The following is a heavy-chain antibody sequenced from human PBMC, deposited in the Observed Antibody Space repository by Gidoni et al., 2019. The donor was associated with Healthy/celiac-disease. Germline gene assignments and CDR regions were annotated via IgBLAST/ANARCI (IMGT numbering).Heavy chain of an antibody. D-gene: IGHD3-16*02. V-gene: IGHV3-13*01. Sequence: EVQLVESGGGLVQPGGSLRLSCAASGFTFSSYDMHWVRQATGKGLEWVSAIGTAGDTYYQGSVKGRFTISRENAKDSLYLQRNSLRAGDTAVYYCARGGGTFGGVIGGFDYWGQGTLVTVSS. CDR2: IGTAGDT. CDR3: ARGGGTFGGVIGGFDY. CDR1: GFTFSSYD. J-gene: IGHJ4*02.